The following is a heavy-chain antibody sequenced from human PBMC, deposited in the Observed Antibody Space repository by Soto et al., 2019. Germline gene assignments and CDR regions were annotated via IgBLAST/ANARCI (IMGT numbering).Heavy chain of an antibody. Sequence: SETLSLTCAVSGYSISTGFNWGWIRQPPGKGLEWIGSIYHSGSTYYNLSLKSRVTISADTSKNQISLKLISVTAADTALYYCARDWGTGCYHFDSWGQGTLVTVSS. V-gene: IGHV4-38-2*02. CDR1: GYSISTGFN. J-gene: IGHJ4*02. CDR2: IYHSGST. D-gene: IGHD6-19*01. CDR3: ARDWGTGCYHFDS.